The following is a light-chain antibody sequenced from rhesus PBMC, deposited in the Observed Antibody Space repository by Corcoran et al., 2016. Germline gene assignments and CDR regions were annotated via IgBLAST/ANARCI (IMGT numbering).Light chain of an antibody. V-gene: IGKV3-35*01. CDR1: QSASSS. Sequence: EIVLTQSPATLSLSPGARATLSCRASQSASSSLAWSQQTPGQAPRLLIYDASSRATGIPDRFSGSGSGKDFTLTSSSLEPEDVGVYYCQQYNSWPWTFGQGTKVEIK. CDR3: QQYNSWPWT. J-gene: IGKJ1*01. CDR2: DAS.